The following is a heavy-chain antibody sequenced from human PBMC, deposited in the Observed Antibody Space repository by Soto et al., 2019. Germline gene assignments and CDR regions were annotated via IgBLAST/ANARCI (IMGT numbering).Heavy chain of an antibody. CDR2: IYDNGIT. Sequence: QVVLQESGPGLVKPSETLSLTCSVSGRSITSYYWSWVRQPPGKGLEWIGYIYDNGITSQNPSLKSRVTMSADTSQNQFSLKLTSVTGADTAVYHCARPYDSNGYANEFDSWGQGILVTVTS. CDR1: GRSITSYY. V-gene: IGHV4-59*12. J-gene: IGHJ4*02. CDR3: ARPYDSNGYANEFDS. D-gene: IGHD3-22*01.